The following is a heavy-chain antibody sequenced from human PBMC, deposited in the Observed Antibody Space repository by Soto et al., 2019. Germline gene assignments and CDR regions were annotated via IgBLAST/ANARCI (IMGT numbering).Heavy chain of an antibody. V-gene: IGHV3-30*18. CDR2: ISYDGSNK. CDR3: AKDGFSRAAAGRDYYYYYMDV. CDR1: GFTFSSYG. D-gene: IGHD6-13*01. Sequence: QVQLVESGGGVVQPGRSLRLSCAASGFTFSSYGMHWVRQAPGKGLEWVAVISYDGSNKYYADSVKGRFTISRDNSKNTLYLQMNSLRAEDTAVYYCAKDGFSRAAAGRDYYYYYMDVWGKGTTVTVSS. J-gene: IGHJ6*03.